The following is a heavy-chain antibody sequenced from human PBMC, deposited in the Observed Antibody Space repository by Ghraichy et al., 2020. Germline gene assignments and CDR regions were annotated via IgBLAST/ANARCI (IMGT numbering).Heavy chain of an antibody. CDR2: IYYSGST. Sequence: SQTLSLTCTVSGGSISSGGYYWSWIRQHPGKGLEWIGYIYYSGSTYYNPSLKSRVTISVDTSKNQFSLKLSSVTAADTAVYYCARVRVAHYGDYGWDPDYWGQGTLVTVSS. V-gene: IGHV4-31*03. J-gene: IGHJ4*02. CDR3: ARVRVAHYGDYGWDPDY. D-gene: IGHD4-17*01. CDR1: GGSISSGGYY.